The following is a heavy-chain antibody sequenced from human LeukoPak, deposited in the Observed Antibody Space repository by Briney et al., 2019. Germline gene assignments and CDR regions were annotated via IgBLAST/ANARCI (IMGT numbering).Heavy chain of an antibody. CDR1: GGSFSGYY. V-gene: IGHV4-34*01. CDR3: ARHSYSSGWADNYFDY. Sequence: SETLSLTCAVYGGSFSGYYWSWIRQPPGKGLEWIGEINHSGSTNYNPSLKSRVTISVDTSKNQFSLKLSSVTAADTAVYYCARHSYSSGWADNYFDYWGQGTLVTVSS. CDR2: INHSGST. J-gene: IGHJ4*02. D-gene: IGHD6-19*01.